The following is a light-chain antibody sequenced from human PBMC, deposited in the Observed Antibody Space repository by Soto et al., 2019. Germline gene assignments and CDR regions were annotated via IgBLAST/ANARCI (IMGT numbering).Light chain of an antibody. V-gene: IGKV2-28*01. J-gene: IGKJ2*01. Sequence: DIVMTQSPLSLPVTPGEPASISCRSSQSLLHSNGYNYLDWYLQKPGQSPQLLIYSGSNRASAVTDRFSGSGSGTDVTLKISRVEAEDVGTYYCMQAFQTHRTCRPGTELDIK. CDR3: MQAFQTHRT. CDR1: QSLLHSNGYNY. CDR2: SGS.